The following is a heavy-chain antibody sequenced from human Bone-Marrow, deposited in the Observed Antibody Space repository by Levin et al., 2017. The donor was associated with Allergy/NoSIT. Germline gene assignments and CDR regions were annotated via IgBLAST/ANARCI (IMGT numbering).Heavy chain of an antibody. D-gene: IGHD3-3*01. Sequence: GGSLRLSCAASGFTFSSYAMSWVRQAPGKGLEWVSAISGSGGSTYYADSVKGRFTISRDNSKNTLYLQMNSLRAEDTAVYYCAKARYYDFWSGLMPVYYYDYMDVWGKGTTVTVSS. CDR1: GFTFSSYA. J-gene: IGHJ6*03. V-gene: IGHV3-23*01. CDR2: ISGSGGST. CDR3: AKARYYDFWSGLMPVYYYDYMDV.